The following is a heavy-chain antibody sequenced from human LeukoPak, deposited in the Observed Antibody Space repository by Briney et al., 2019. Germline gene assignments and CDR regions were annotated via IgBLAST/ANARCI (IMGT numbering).Heavy chain of an antibody. V-gene: IGHV4-59*01. CDR2: IYYSGST. CDR3: ARAVIAAAGTVYYYYGMDV. CDR1: GGSISDSY. J-gene: IGHJ6*02. D-gene: IGHD6-13*01. Sequence: SETLSLTCTVSGGSISDSYWTWIRQPPGTGLEWIGYIYYSGSTNYNPSLKSRVTISVDTSKNQFSLKLSSVTAADTAVYYCARAVIAAAGTVYYYYGMDVWGQGTTVTVSS.